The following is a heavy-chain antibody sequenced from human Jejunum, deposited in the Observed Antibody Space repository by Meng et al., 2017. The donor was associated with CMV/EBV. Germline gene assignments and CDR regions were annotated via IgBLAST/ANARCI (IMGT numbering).Heavy chain of an antibody. V-gene: IGHV4-38-2*01. J-gene: IGHJ4*02. CDR2: VYRSGGT. Sequence: GYSISTNDYWAWIRQPPGKGLEWIGSVYRSGGTYYNPSLKSRVSMSVDTSKKQFSLNLSAVTAADTAVYYCASHRYAANYYSDYWAQGMLVTVSS. D-gene: IGHD3-16*01. CDR1: GYSISTNDY. CDR3: ASHRYAANYYSDY.